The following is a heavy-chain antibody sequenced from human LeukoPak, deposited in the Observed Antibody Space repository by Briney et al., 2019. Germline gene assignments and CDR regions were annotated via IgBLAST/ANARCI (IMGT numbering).Heavy chain of an antibody. J-gene: IGHJ6*03. CDR2: ISYDGSNK. Sequence: GGSLRLSCAASGFTFSSYEMNRVRQAPGKGLEWVAVISYDGSNKYYADSVKGRFTISRDNSKNTLYLQMNSLRAEDTAVYYCAKDHSSSSWRYYYYYMDVWGKGTTVTVSS. CDR1: GFTFSSYE. D-gene: IGHD6-13*01. CDR3: AKDHSSSSWRYYYYYMDV. V-gene: IGHV3-30*04.